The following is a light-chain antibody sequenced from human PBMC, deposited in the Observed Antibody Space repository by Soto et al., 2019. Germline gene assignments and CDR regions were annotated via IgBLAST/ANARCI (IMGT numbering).Light chain of an antibody. Sequence: DIQMTQSPSSLSASVGDRVTITCRASQSISKYLNWYQQKPGKAPKLLIYAASSLQSGVPSRFSGSGSGTDFTFIISSLQPEDFTTYYCQQSYITPWTFGQGTKVDIK. CDR1: QSISKY. J-gene: IGKJ1*01. V-gene: IGKV1-39*01. CDR2: AAS. CDR3: QQSYITPWT.